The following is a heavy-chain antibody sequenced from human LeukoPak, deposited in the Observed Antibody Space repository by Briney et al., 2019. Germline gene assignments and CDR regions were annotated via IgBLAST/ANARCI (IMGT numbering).Heavy chain of an antibody. V-gene: IGHV3-30*02. J-gene: IGHJ6*03. CDR1: GFTFSYYG. CDR3: VRVKFGESYAPKSYYYYYMDV. D-gene: IGHD3-10*01. Sequence: GGSLRLSCAASGFTFSYYGMHWVRQAPGKGLEWVAFIRYDGNDKFYAESVKGRFTISRDTSRNTLYLQMNSLRAEDTAVYYCVRVKFGESYAPKSYYYYYMDVWGKGTTVTISS. CDR2: IRYDGNDK.